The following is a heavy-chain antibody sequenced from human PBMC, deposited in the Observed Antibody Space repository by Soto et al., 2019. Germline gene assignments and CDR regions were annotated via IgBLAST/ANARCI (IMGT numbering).Heavy chain of an antibody. V-gene: IGHV4-34*01. CDR1: GGSFSGYY. Sequence: QVQLQQWGAGLLKPSETLSLTCAVYGGSFSGYYWSWIRQPPGKGLEWIGEINHSGSTNYNPSLKRRVTISVDTSKNQFSLKLSSVTAADTAVYYCARGRRYYDSSGYYYLALRLFDYWGQGTLVTVSS. D-gene: IGHD3-22*01. J-gene: IGHJ4*02. CDR3: ARGRRYYDSSGYYYLALRLFDY. CDR2: INHSGST.